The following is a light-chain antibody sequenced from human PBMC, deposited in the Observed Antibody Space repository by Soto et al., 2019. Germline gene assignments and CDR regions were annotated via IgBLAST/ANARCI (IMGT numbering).Light chain of an antibody. CDR3: SSYAGSSNV. CDR1: SSDVGGYNY. Sequence: SALTQPPSASGSPGQSVAISRTGTSSDVGGYNYVSWYQQHPGKAPKLMIYEVNKRPSGVPGRFSGSKSGNTASLTVSGLQAEDEADYYCSSYAGSSNVFGTGTKVTV. CDR2: EVN. J-gene: IGLJ1*01. V-gene: IGLV2-8*01.